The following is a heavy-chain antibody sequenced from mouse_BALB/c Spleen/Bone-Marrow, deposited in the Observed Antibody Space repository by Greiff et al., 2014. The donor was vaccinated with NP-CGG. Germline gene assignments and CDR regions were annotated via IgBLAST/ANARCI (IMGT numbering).Heavy chain of an antibody. CDR3: ARRGGSYFDY. D-gene: IGHD1-2*01. V-gene: IGHV1-54*01. CDR1: GYAFTNYL. CDR2: INPGSGGT. Sequence: VQGVESGAELVRPGTSVKVSCKASGYAFTNYLIEWVKQRPGQGLEWIGMINPGSGGTNYNEKFKGKATLTADKSSSTAYMQLSSLTSDDSAVYFCARRGGSYFDYWGQGTTLTVSS. J-gene: IGHJ2*01.